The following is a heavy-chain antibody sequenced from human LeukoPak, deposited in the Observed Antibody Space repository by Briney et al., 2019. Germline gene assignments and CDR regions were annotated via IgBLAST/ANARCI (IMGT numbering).Heavy chain of an antibody. CDR2: IWFDGSNK. V-gene: IGHV3-33*01. CDR3: ARDIVYSSGWYPIDY. D-gene: IGHD6-19*01. J-gene: IGHJ4*02. CDR1: GFTFSNYG. Sequence: PGGSLRLSCAASGFTFSNYGMHWVRQAPGKGLEWVAVIWFDGSNKYYADSVKGRFTISRDNSKNTLYLQMNSLRAEDAAVYYCARDIVYSSGWYPIDYWGQGTLVTVSS.